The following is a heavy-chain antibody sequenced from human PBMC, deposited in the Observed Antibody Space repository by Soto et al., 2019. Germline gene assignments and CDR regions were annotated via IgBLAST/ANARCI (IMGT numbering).Heavy chain of an antibody. V-gene: IGHV3-23*01. D-gene: IGHD6-6*01. CDR2: ISSAVNT. CDR1: GFTVSNYA. J-gene: IGHJ4*02. CDR3: AKQVRDGTSSPYYFDY. Sequence: EALRLSCAGSGFTVSNYAMSWVRQAPGKGLEWVSAISSAVNTYYADSVKGRFTISRDNSKNTLSLQMNSLRAEDTAVYYCAKQVRDGTSSPYYFDYWGQGTLVTVSS.